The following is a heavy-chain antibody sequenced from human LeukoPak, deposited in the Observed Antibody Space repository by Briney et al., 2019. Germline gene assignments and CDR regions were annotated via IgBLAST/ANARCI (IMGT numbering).Heavy chain of an antibody. CDR1: GGTFSSYA. Sequence: SVKVSCKASGGTFSSYAISWVRQAPGQGLEWMGGIIPIFGTANYAQKFQGRVTITTDESTSTAYMELSSLRSEDTAVYYCARDRWVRLTTSGNWSDPWGQGTLVTVSS. V-gene: IGHV1-69*05. D-gene: IGHD3-22*01. CDR3: ARDRWVRLTTSGNWSDP. J-gene: IGHJ5*02. CDR2: IIPIFGTA.